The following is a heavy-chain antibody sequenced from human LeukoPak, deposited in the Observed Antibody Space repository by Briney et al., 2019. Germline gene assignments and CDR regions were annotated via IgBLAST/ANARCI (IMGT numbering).Heavy chain of an antibody. Sequence: ASVKVSCKASGYTFTSYAMNWVRQAPGQGLEWMGWINTNTGNPTYAQGFTGRFVFSLDTSDSTAYLQISSLKAEDTAVYYCARGAVADLYYYYYGMDVWGQGTTVTVSS. V-gene: IGHV7-4-1*02. CDR3: ARGAVADLYYYYYGMDV. J-gene: IGHJ6*02. D-gene: IGHD6-19*01. CDR2: INTNTGNP. CDR1: GYTFTSYA.